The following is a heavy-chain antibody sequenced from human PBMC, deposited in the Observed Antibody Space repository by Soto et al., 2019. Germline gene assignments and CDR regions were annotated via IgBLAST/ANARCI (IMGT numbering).Heavy chain of an antibody. CDR1: GGSFASYA. J-gene: IGHJ4*02. D-gene: IGHD6-6*01. V-gene: IGHV1-69*01. CDR2: LIPFFGTA. CDR3: VRVRARSSSPRVDY. Sequence: QVQLVQSGAEVKKPGSSVKVSCKASGGSFASYAISWVRQAPGQGLEWVGGLIPFFGTANYAQRFQARLTITSDESTATAYMELSSLSSEDTAIYYCVRVRARSSSPRVDYWGQGTVVTVSS.